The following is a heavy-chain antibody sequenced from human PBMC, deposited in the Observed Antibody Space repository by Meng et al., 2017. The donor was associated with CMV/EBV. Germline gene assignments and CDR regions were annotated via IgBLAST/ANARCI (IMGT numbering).Heavy chain of an antibody. CDR3: AREGEITIIGYPTFTFDY. CDR1: FRTYA. Sequence: FRTYAIHWVRQAPGRGLEWVAVVSYDGGITYYTDSVKGRFTISRDNSKNTMYLQMNSLRPEDTAVYYCAREGEITIIGYPTFTFDYWGLGTLVTVSS. D-gene: IGHD3-22*01. CDR2: VSYDGGIT. J-gene: IGHJ4*02. V-gene: IGHV3-30-3*01.